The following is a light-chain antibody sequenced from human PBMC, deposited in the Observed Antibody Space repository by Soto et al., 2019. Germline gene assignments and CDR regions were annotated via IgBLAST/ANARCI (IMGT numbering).Light chain of an antibody. CDR2: GAS. V-gene: IGKV3D-15*01. J-gene: IGKJ1*01. CDR1: QSVNSN. CDR3: QQYNDWPL. Sequence: EIVMTQSPATLSVSPGERATLSCRASQSVNSNLAWYQQKPGQPPRLLIYGASIRVAGIPARFSGSGSGTEFTLTISSLQSEDFAVYYCQQYNDWPLFGQGTKVDMK.